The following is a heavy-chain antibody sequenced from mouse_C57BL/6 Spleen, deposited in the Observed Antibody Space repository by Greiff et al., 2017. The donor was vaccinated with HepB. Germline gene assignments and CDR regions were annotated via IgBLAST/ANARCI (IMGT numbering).Heavy chain of an antibody. V-gene: IGHV1-63*01. CDR3: ARWTGTNFDY. D-gene: IGHD4-1*01. CDR1: GYTFTNYW. J-gene: IGHJ2*01. Sequence: QVQLKESGAELVRPGTSVKMSCKASGYTFTNYWIGWAKQRPGNGLEWIGDIYPGGGYTNYNEKFKGKATLTADKSSSTAYMQFSSLTSEDSAIYYCARWTGTNFDYWGQGTTLTVSS. CDR2: IYPGGGYT.